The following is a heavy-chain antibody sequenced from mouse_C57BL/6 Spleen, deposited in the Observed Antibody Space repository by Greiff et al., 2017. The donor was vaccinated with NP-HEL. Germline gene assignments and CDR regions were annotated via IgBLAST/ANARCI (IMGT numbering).Heavy chain of an antibody. CDR2: ISSGSSTI. D-gene: IGHD2-10*01. J-gene: IGHJ4*01. CDR3: ARGDLLSDYYAMDY. Sequence: EVQGVESGGGLVKPGGSLKLSCAASGFTFSDYGMHWVRQAPEKGLEWVAYISSGSSTIYYADTVKGRFTISRDNAKNTLFLQMTSLRSEDTAMYYCARGDLLSDYYAMDYWGQGTSVTVSS. V-gene: IGHV5-17*01. CDR1: GFTFSDYG.